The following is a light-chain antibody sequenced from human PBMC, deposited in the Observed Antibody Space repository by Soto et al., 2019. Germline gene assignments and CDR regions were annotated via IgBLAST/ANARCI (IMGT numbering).Light chain of an antibody. CDR1: QSVLYRSNNKNY. V-gene: IGKV4-1*01. Sequence: DIVLTQSPDSLAVSLGERATINCKSSQSVLYRSNNKNYLAWYQQKPGQPPNLLIYWASTRESGVPDRFSGSGSGTDFTLTISSLQAEDVAVYYCQQYFSAPCTFGQGTKLEI. CDR2: WAS. J-gene: IGKJ2*02. CDR3: QQYFSAPCT.